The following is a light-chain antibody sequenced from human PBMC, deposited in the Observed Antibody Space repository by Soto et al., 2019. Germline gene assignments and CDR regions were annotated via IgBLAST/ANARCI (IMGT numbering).Light chain of an antibody. CDR1: SSNIGSNT. J-gene: IGLJ2*01. CDR2: SNN. CDR3: AAWDDGLNGVV. V-gene: IGLV1-44*01. Sequence: QSVLTQPPSASGTPGQRVTISCSGSSSNIGSNTVYWYQQLPGTAPKLLIYSNNQRPSGVPDRFSGSTSGTSASLAISGLQSEDEADYYCAAWDDGLNGVVFGGGTKLTVL.